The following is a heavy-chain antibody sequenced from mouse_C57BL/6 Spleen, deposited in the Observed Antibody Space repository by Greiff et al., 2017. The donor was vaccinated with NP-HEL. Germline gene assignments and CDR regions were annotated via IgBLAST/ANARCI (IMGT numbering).Heavy chain of an antibody. D-gene: IGHD1-2*01. J-gene: IGHJ2*01. CDR3: TRWEDYGPYYFDY. CDR1: GYTFTDYE. Sequence: QVQLQQSGAELVRPGASVTLSCKASGYTFTDYEMHWVKQTPVHGLEWIGAIDPETGGTAYNQKFKGKAILTADKSSSTAYMELRSLTSEDSAVYYCTRWEDYGPYYFDYWGQGTTLTVSS. V-gene: IGHV1-15*01. CDR2: IDPETGGT.